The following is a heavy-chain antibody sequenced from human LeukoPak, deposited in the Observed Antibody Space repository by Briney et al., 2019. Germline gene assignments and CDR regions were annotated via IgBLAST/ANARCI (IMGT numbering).Heavy chain of an antibody. CDR1: GFTFDDYA. CDR2: ISWNSGSI. D-gene: IGHD6-13*01. CDR3: AKSGAAGTYYFDY. J-gene: IGHJ4*02. V-gene: IGHV3-9*03. Sequence: PARSLRLSCAASGFTFDDYAMHLVRQAPGKGLEWISGISWNSGSIGYATSVKGRFTISRDNAKNSLYLQMNSLRAEDMALYYCAKSGAAGTYYFDYWGQGTLVTVSS.